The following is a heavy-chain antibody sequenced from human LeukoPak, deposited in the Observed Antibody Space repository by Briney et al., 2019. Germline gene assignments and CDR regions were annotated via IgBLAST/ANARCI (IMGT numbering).Heavy chain of an antibody. CDR2: IFHDGTT. J-gene: IGHJ5*02. V-gene: IGHV4-38-2*02. D-gene: IGHD1-1*01. CDR1: GYSISSSYY. CDR3: ATVAPSGNWFDP. Sequence: PSETLSLTCTVSGYSISSSYYWGWVRQPPGKGLEWIGSIFHDGTTTYNPSLKSRVTVSLDTSKNQFSLRLNSVTAADTAVYYCATVAPSGNWFDPWGQGTLVTVPS.